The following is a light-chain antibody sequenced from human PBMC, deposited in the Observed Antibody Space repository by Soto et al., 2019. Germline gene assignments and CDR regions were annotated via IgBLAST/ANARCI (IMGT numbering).Light chain of an antibody. CDR3: QQYYSTPPT. CDR2: WAS. V-gene: IGKV4-1*01. CDR1: QSVLYSSNNKNY. Sequence: DIVMTQAPDSLAVSLGERATINCKSSQSVLYSSNNKNYLAWYQQKPGKPPKLLIYWASTRESGVPDRFSGSGSGTDFTLTISSLQAEDVAVYYCQQYYSTPPTFGQGTRWIS. J-gene: IGKJ1*01.